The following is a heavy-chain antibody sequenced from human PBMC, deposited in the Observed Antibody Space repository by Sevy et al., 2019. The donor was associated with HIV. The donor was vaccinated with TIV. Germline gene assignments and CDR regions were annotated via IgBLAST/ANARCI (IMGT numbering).Heavy chain of an antibody. CDR2: INHSGST. V-gene: IGHV4-34*01. J-gene: IGHJ6*02. CDR1: GAPFSGYY. D-gene: IGHD2-2*01. Sequence: SETLSLTCAVYGAPFSGYYWSWICQPPGKGLEWIGEINHSGSTNYNPSLKSRVTISVDTSKNQFSLKLSSVTAADTAVYYCARTPVVPAAMGYYYYGMDVWGQGTTVTVSS. CDR3: ARTPVVPAAMGYYYYGMDV.